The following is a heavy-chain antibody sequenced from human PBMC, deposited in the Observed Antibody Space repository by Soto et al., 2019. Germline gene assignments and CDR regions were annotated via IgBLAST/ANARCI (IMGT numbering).Heavy chain of an antibody. J-gene: IGHJ6*02. V-gene: IGHV1-18*01. CDR3: ARGWSIAAAAEEPKYGMDV. CDR1: GYTLACRS. CDR2: ISAYNGNT. D-gene: IGHD6-13*01. Sequence: VKLSWKASGYTLACRSLSWVRQDHGKGLEWMGWISAYNGNTNYAQKLQGRVTMTTDTSTSTAYMELRSLRSEDTAVYYCARGWSIAAAAEEPKYGMDVWGQGTTVTVSS.